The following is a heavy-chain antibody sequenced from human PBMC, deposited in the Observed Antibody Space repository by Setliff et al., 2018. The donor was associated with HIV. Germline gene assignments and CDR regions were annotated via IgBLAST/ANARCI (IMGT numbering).Heavy chain of an antibody. CDR3: ARAPRLTMIRGVFDY. Sequence: SVKVSCKASGGTFNTYTITWVRQAPGQGLEWMGGIIPFTGTTNYAKKFQGRVTITTDESRSIVYMKVSSLRSEDTAVYYCARAPRLTMIRGVFDYWGQGTQVTVSS. V-gene: IGHV1-69*16. CDR1: GGTFNTYT. J-gene: IGHJ4*02. CDR2: IIPFTGTT. D-gene: IGHD3-10*01.